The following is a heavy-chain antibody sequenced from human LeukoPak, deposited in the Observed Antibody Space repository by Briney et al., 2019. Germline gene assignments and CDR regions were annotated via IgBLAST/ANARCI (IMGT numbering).Heavy chain of an antibody. CDR1: GYTFTSYG. Sequence: ASVKVSCKASGYTFTSYGISWVRQAPGQGLEWMGRINPNSGGTNYAQKFQGRVTMTRDTSISTAYMELSRLRSDDTAVYYCARDVGAAVGNPWGQGTLVTVSS. CDR3: ARDVGAAVGNP. J-gene: IGHJ5*02. D-gene: IGHD6-13*01. V-gene: IGHV1-2*06. CDR2: INPNSGGT.